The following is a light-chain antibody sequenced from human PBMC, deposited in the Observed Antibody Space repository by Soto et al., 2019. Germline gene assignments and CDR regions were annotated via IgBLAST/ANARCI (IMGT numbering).Light chain of an antibody. CDR2: DAT. V-gene: IGKV1-5*01. Sequence: DIQMTQFPSTLSASVGDRVTITCRASQTISSSLAWYQHKPGKAPKLIIFDATTLQTGVPSRFSGSGFGTEFTLTITGLQPDDFATYYCQQHNDYTAVTFGQGTRLAIK. CDR3: QQHNDYTAVT. CDR1: QTISSS. J-gene: IGKJ2*01.